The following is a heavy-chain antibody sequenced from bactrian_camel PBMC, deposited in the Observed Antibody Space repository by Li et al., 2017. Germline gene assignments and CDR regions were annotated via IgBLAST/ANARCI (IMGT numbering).Heavy chain of an antibody. V-gene: IGHV3S40*01. CDR2: ISAGGGRT. D-gene: IGHD6*01. CDR1: GATYSGNY. Sequence: VQLVESGGGSVQAGGSLRLSCAAAGATYSGNYIGWFRQAPGKEPEGVAGISAGGGRTYYADSVKGRFTISRDNAKNTVYLQLNSLKTEDTALYFCAAAYGAYGSSWVRRDYYGMIYWGKGTQVTVS. J-gene: IGHJ7*01.